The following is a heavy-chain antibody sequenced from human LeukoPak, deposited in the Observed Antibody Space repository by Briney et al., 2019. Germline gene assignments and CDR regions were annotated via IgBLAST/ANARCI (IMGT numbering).Heavy chain of an antibody. CDR2: FDPEDGET. D-gene: IGHD2-8*02. Sequence: ASVKVSCKVSGYTLTQLSMHWVRQAPGKGLEWMGGFDPEDGETIDAQKFQGRVTMTEDTSTDTAYMELSSLRSEDTAVYYCATDRDGRAHGTGNYYYYYGMDVWGQGTTVTVSS. J-gene: IGHJ6*02. V-gene: IGHV1-24*01. CDR1: GYTLTQLS. CDR3: ATDRDGRAHGTGNYYYYYGMDV.